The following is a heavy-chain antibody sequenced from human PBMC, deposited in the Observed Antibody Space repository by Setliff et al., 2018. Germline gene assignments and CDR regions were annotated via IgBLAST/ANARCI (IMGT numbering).Heavy chain of an antibody. V-gene: IGHV3-30*02. Sequence: GGSLRLSCAASGFTFSTYSMNWVRQAPDRGLEWVAFIRYGSYQQTYADSVRGRFTISRDDSRNTVLLQMNNLRTDDTAVYYCARGEKYYYESSGYSLDAWGLGTLVTVSS. D-gene: IGHD3-22*01. J-gene: IGHJ5*02. CDR2: IRYGSYQQ. CDR1: GFTFSTYS. CDR3: ARGEKYYYESSGYSLDA.